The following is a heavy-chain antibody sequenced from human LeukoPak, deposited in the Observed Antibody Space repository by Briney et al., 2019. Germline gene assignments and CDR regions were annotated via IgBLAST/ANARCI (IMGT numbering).Heavy chain of an antibody. J-gene: IGHJ4*02. V-gene: IGHV4-39*01. D-gene: IGHD3-3*01. CDR3: AGXVGYYDFWSGYYNPXYFDY. CDR2: IYYSGST. Sequence: SETLSLTCTVSGGSISSSSYYWGWIRQPPGKGLEWIGSIYYSGSTYYNPSLKSRVTISVDTSKNQFSLKLSSVTAADTAVYYCAGXVGYYDFWSGYYNPXYFDYWGXGTLVTVSS. CDR1: GGSISSSSYY.